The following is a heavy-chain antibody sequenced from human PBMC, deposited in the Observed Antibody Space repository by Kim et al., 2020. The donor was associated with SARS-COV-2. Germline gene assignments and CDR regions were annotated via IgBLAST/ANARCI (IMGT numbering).Heavy chain of an antibody. V-gene: IGHV3-48*03. CDR3: ARVIPRITIFGVAPGGMDV. CDR2: ISSSGSTI. J-gene: IGHJ6*02. Sequence: GGSLRLSCAASGFTFSSYEMNWVRQAPGKGLEWVSYISSSGSTIYYADSVKGRFTISRDNAKNSLYQQMNSLRAEDTAVYYCARVIPRITIFGVAPGGMDVWGQGTTVTVSS. D-gene: IGHD3-3*01. CDR1: GFTFSSYE.